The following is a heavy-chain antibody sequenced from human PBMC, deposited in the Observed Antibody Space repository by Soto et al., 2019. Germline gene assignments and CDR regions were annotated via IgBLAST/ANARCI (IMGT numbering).Heavy chain of an antibody. Sequence: GASVKVSCKASGYTFSSFDISWVRQAPGQGLEWMGWISAFNGNTKYAQKLQGRVTMTTDTSTSTAYMELGSLRSDDTAVYYCARGGNIVLVPAAGHYLHYYAMDVWGQGTTVTVSS. D-gene: IGHD2-2*01. CDR3: ARGGNIVLVPAAGHYLHYYAMDV. V-gene: IGHV1-18*01. CDR2: ISAFNGNT. CDR1: GYTFSSFD. J-gene: IGHJ6*02.